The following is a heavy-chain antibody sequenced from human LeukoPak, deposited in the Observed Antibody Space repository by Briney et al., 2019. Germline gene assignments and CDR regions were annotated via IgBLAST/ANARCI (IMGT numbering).Heavy chain of an antibody. D-gene: IGHD3-22*01. V-gene: IGHV1-69*06. CDR1: GGTFSSYA. J-gene: IGHJ4*02. Sequence: GASVKVSCKASGGTFSSYAISWVRQAPGQGLEWMGGIIPIFGTANYAQKFQGRVTITADKSTSTAYTELSSLRSEDTAVYYCASKYYYDSSGYYPLDYWGQGTLVTVSS. CDR3: ASKYYYDSSGYYPLDY. CDR2: IIPIFGTA.